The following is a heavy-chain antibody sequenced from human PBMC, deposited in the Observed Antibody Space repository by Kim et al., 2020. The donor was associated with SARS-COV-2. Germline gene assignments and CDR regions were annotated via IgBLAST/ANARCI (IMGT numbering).Heavy chain of an antibody. J-gene: IGHJ6*02. CDR3: ARGPREFYYYYYGMDV. CDR1: GFTFSDYY. CDR2: ISSSGSTI. Sequence: GGSLRLSCAASGFTFSDYYMSWIRQAPGKGLEWVSYISSSGSTIYYADSVKGRFTISRDNAKNSLYLQMNSLRAEDTAVYYCARGPREFYYYYYGMDVWGQGTTVTVSS. V-gene: IGHV3-11*01.